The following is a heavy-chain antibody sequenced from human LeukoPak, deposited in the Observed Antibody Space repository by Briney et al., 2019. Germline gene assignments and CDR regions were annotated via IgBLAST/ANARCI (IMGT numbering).Heavy chain of an antibody. J-gene: IGHJ4*02. CDR1: GFTFSNYA. CDR2: ISTSGGST. D-gene: IGHD3-10*01. CDR3: ARPLNVYGSGQFGFDY. Sequence: PGGSLRLSCAASGFTFSNYAMTWVRQAPGKGLEWVSAISTSGGSTNYADSVKGRFTISRDNSKNTLYLQMNSLRAEDTAVYYCARPLNVYGSGQFGFDYWGQGTLVTVSS. V-gene: IGHV3-23*01.